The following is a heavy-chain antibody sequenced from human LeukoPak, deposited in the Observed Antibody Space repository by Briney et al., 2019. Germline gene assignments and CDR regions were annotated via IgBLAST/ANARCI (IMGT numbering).Heavy chain of an antibody. Sequence: GASVTVSFTGSGYTFTSYGISWVRQAPGQGVEWMGWISAYNGNRNYAQKLQGRVTMTTDTSTSTAYMQLRSLRSDDTAVYYCTRLDTVPEGSDYWGQGTLVTVSS. CDR2: ISAYNGNR. D-gene: IGHD4-17*01. CDR3: TRLDTVPEGSDY. J-gene: IGHJ4*02. CDR1: GYTFTSYG. V-gene: IGHV1-18*01.